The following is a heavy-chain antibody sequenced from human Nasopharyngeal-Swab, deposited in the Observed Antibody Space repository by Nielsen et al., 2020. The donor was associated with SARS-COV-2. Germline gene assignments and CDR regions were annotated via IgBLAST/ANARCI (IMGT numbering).Heavy chain of an antibody. Sequence: LVKVSCKASRGTFSSYAISWVRQAPGQGLEWMGGIIPIFGTANYAQKFQGRVTITADESTSTAYMELSSLRSEDTAVYYCARVRGYYYDSSGRIHDAFDIWGQGTMVTVSS. CDR3: ARVRGYYYDSSGRIHDAFDI. J-gene: IGHJ3*02. CDR1: RGTFSSYA. CDR2: IIPIFGTA. V-gene: IGHV1-69*13. D-gene: IGHD3-22*01.